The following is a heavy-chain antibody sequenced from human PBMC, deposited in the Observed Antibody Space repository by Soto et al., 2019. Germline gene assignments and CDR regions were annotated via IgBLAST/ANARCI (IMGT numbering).Heavy chain of an antibody. CDR3: ARIYDSSGYYNY. V-gene: IGHV3-74*01. D-gene: IGHD3-22*01. CDR1: GFTFSSYW. J-gene: IGHJ4*02. Sequence: GGSLRLSCAASGFTFSSYWMHWVRQAPGKGLVWVSRINSDGSSTSYADSVKGRFTISRDNAKNTLYLQMNSLRAEDTAVYYYARIYDSSGYYNYWGQGALVTVSS. CDR2: INSDGSST.